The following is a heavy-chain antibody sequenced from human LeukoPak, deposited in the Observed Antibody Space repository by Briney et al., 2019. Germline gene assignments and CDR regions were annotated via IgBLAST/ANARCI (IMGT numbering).Heavy chain of an antibody. CDR3: AKDLEGIVVVTSFDY. V-gene: IGHV3-23*01. CDR2: ISGSGGST. Sequence: GGSLRLSCAASGFTFSSYAMSWVRQAPGKGLEWVSAISGSGGSTYYADSVKGRSTISRDNSKNTLYLQMNSLRAEDTAVYYCAKDLEGIVVVTSFDYWGQGTLVTVSS. J-gene: IGHJ4*02. CDR1: GFTFSSYA. D-gene: IGHD2-21*02.